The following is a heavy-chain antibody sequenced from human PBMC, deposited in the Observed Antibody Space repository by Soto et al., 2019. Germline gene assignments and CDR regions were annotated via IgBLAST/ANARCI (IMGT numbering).Heavy chain of an antibody. J-gene: IGHJ4*02. Sequence: PGGSLRLSCAASGFTFSYYYMSWIRQAPGKGLEWVSYISSSGSTIYYADSVKGRFTISRDNAKNSLYLQMNSLRAEDTAVYYCARARGDSSGYFSYGDLYFDYWGQGTLVTVSS. D-gene: IGHD3-22*01. CDR1: GFTFSYYY. CDR3: ARARGDSSGYFSYGDLYFDY. CDR2: ISSSGSTI. V-gene: IGHV3-11*01.